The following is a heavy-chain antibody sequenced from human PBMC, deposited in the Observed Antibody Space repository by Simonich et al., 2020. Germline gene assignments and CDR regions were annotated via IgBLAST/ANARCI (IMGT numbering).Heavy chain of an antibody. J-gene: IGHJ3*02. CDR3: AKDRDSSGWYTAFDI. CDR2: ISGSGGST. D-gene: IGHD6-19*01. CDR1: GFTFSRYA. Sequence: EVQLLESGGGLVQPGGSLRLSCAGSGFTFSRYAMSWVRQAPGKGLEVVSAISGSGGSTYYADSVKGRFTISRDNSKNTLYMQMNSLRAEDTAVYYCAKDRDSSGWYTAFDIWGQGTMVTVSS. V-gene: IGHV3-23*01.